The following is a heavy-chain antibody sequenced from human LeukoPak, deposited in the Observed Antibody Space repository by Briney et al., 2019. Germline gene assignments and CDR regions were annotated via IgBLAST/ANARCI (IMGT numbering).Heavy chain of an antibody. V-gene: IGHV4-59*01. J-gene: IGHJ4*02. CDR2: IYYSGTT. CDR3: ARSPYSSGWYSPDY. D-gene: IGHD6-19*01. Sequence: SETLSLTCTVSGGSITSYYWSWIRQPPGKGLEWIGYIYYSGTTNYSPSLKSRVTISVETSKSQFSLKLYSVTAADTAVYYCARSPYSSGWYSPDYWGQGTLVTVSS. CDR1: GGSITSYY.